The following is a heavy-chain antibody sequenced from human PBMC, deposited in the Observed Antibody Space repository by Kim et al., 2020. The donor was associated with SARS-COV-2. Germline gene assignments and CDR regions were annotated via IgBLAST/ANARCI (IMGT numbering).Heavy chain of an antibody. D-gene: IGHD6-19*01. J-gene: IGHJ4*02. CDR2: IYPGDSDT. CDR1: GYSFTSYW. CDR3: ARHRVGSGGLTDYYFDY. Sequence: GESLKISCKGSGYSFTSYWIGWVRQMPGKGLEWMGIIYPGDSDTRYSPSFQGQVTISADKSISTAYLQWSSLKASDTAMYYCARHRVGSGGLTDYYFDYWGQGTLVTVSS. V-gene: IGHV5-51*01.